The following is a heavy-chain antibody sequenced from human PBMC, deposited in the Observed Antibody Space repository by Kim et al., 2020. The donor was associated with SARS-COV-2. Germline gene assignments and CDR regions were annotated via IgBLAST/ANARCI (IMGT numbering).Heavy chain of an antibody. J-gene: IGHJ6*02. CDR3: ARGRAGVVPAPILGLGPHYDYFIMDV. CDR2: IHESGSA. CDR1: SGSFSGHY. V-gene: IGHV4-34*01. D-gene: IGHD2-2*02. Sequence: SETLSLTCAVYSGSFSGHYWSWIRQPPGKGLESIGKIHESGSANYNPSLMSRVSISIDGSKNQFSLKLSSVTAADTGFYYCARGRAGVVPAPILGLGPHYDYFIMDVWGHGTTVTVSS.